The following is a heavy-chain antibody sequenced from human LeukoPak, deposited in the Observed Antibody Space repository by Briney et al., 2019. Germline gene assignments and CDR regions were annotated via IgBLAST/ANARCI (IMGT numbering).Heavy chain of an antibody. J-gene: IGHJ4*02. CDR3: AKDGYSSSNYFDY. D-gene: IGHD6-6*01. CDR2: ISSSSSTI. Sequence: PGGSLRLSCAASGFTFSSYSMNWVRQAPGKGLEWVSYISSSSSTIYYADSVKGRFTISRDNAKNSLYLQMNSLRAEDMALYYCAKDGYSSSNYFDYWGQGTLVTVSS. V-gene: IGHV3-48*04. CDR1: GFTFSSYS.